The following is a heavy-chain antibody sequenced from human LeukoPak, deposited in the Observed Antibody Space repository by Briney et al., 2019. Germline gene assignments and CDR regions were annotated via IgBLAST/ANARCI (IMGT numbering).Heavy chain of an antibody. V-gene: IGHV4-30-4*08. J-gene: IGHJ4*02. D-gene: IGHD6-13*01. Sequence: SETLSLTCTVSGGSISSGDYYWSWIRQPPGTGLEWIGYIYYSGSTYYNPSLKSRVTISVDTSKNQFSLKLSSVTAADTAVYYCARDSSSSWSAWYFDYWGQGTLVTVSS. CDR3: ARDSSSSWSAWYFDY. CDR2: IYYSGST. CDR1: GGSISSGDYY.